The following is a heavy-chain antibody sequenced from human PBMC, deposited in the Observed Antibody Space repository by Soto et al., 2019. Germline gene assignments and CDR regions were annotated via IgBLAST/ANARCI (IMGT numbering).Heavy chain of an antibody. V-gene: IGHV4-31*03. CDR3: ARWWSGSRQGLDP. D-gene: IGHD3-3*01. Sequence: QVQLQESGPGLVKPSQTLFLICSVSGGSISSGDYYWSWIRQHPGKGLEWIGYIYYSGSTYYNPSLKSRVTISVDTSKNQFSLKLSSVTAADTAVYYCARWWSGSRQGLDPWGQGTLVTVSS. CDR2: IYYSGST. CDR1: GGSISSGDYY. J-gene: IGHJ5*02.